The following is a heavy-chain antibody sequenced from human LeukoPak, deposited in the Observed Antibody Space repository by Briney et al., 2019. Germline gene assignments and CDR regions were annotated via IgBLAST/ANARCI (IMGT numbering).Heavy chain of an antibody. J-gene: IGHJ4*02. CDR2: IIPILGIA. Sequence: SVKVSCKASGGTFSSYAISWVRQAPGQGLEWMGRIIPILGIANYAQKFQGRVTITADKSTSTAYMELSSLRSEDTAVYYCARDYDYVWGSYRYPIDYWGQGTLVTVSS. CDR1: GGTFSSYA. V-gene: IGHV1-69*04. D-gene: IGHD3-16*02. CDR3: ARDYDYVWGSYRYPIDY.